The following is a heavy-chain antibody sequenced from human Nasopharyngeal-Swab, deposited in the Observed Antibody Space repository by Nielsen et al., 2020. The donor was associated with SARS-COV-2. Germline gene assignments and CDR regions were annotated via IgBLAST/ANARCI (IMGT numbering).Heavy chain of an antibody. V-gene: IGHV3-23*01. D-gene: IGHD4-17*01. J-gene: IGHJ4*02. CDR3: AKDRDDYGDYWGSETFHFDH. Sequence: WIRQPPGKGLEWVSSISGSGGNEYYAESVKGRFTISRGNSKNTLYLQMNSLRAEDTAIYYCAKDRDDYGDYWGSETFHFDHWGQGTLVTVSS. CDR2: ISGSGGNE.